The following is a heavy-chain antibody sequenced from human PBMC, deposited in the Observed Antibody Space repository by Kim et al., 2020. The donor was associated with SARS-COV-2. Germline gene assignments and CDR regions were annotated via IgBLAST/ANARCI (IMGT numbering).Heavy chain of an antibody. V-gene: IGHV3-49*03. D-gene: IGHD3-10*01. CDR2: IRSKAYGGTT. Sequence: GGSLRLSCTASGFTFGDYAMSWFRQAPGKGLEWVGFIRSKAYGGTTEYAASVKGRFTISRDDSKSIAYLQMNSLKTEDTAVYYCTRVKEGWFGELLFFDYWGQGTLVTVSS. J-gene: IGHJ4*02. CDR1: GFTFGDYA. CDR3: TRVKEGWFGELLFFDY.